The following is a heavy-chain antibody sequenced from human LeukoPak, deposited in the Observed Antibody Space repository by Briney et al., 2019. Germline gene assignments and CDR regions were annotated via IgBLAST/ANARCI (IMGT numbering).Heavy chain of an antibody. CDR1: GFTFSSYG. J-gene: IGHJ4*02. CDR2: ISGSGGST. D-gene: IGHD5-12*01. V-gene: IGHV3-23*01. CDR3: ARDGQVAGSDY. Sequence: GGSLRLSCAASGFTFSSYGMSWVRQAPGKGLEWVSAISGSGGSTYYADSVKGRFTISRDNSKNTLYLQMNSLRAEDTAVYYCARDGQVAGSDYWGQGTLVTVSS.